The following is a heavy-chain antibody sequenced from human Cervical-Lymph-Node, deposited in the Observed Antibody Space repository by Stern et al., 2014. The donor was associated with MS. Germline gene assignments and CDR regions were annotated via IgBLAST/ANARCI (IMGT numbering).Heavy chain of an antibody. Sequence: QVQLVQSGAEVKKPGSSVTVSCKASGDTFSRLDIGWARQAPGPGHERLGGTTPLFGTANYAQNLQGRVTLSADDSTSTTYMELSSLRSEDTAVYYCARHQAGIAADWGQGTLVTVSS. CDR2: TTPLFGTA. V-gene: IGHV1-69*01. D-gene: IGHD6-13*01. CDR1: GDTFSRLD. CDR3: ARHQAGIAAD. J-gene: IGHJ4*02.